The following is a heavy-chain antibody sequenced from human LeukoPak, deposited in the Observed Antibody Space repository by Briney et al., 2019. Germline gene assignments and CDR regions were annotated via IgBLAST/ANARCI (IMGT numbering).Heavy chain of an antibody. J-gene: IGHJ3*02. CDR3: ARQESSSADAFDI. D-gene: IGHD6-6*01. CDR2: INHSGST. V-gene: IGHV4-34*01. CDR1: GGSFSGYY. Sequence: PSETLSLTCAVYGGSFSGYYWGWIRQPPGKGLEWIGEINHSGSTNYNPSLKSRVTISVDTSKNQFSLKLSSVTAADTAVYYCARQESSSADAFDIWGQGTMVTVSS.